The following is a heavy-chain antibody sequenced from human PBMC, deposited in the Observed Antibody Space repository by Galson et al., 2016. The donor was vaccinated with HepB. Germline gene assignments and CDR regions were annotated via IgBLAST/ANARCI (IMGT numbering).Heavy chain of an antibody. Sequence: SLRLSCAASGFTFNDYWMHWVRQAPGRGLDWVSRINNDGSSSTYVDSVKGRFTISRDNAKNTLYLQMNSLRAEDTTVYYCVRDMYGSYFAFDIWGQGTMVTVSS. J-gene: IGHJ3*02. CDR1: GFTFNDYW. CDR3: VRDMYGSYFAFDI. CDR2: INNDGSSS. D-gene: IGHD1-26*01. V-gene: IGHV3-74*01.